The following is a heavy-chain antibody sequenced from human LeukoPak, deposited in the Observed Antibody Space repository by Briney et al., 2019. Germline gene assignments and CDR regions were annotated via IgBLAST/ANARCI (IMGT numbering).Heavy chain of an antibody. CDR3: ARDSQAGATIGY. D-gene: IGHD1-26*01. CDR2: ISSSGDTI. Sequence: GGSLRLSCAASGFTFGDYYMSWIRQAPGKGLEWVSYISSSGDTIYYADSLKGRFTISRDNAKNSLYLQMNSLRAKDTAVYYCARDSQAGATIGYWGQGTLVTVSS. V-gene: IGHV3-11*01. CDR1: GFTFGDYY. J-gene: IGHJ4*02.